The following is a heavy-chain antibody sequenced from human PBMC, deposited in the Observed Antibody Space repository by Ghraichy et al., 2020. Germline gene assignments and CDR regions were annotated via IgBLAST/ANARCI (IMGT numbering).Heavy chain of an antibody. D-gene: IGHD2-15*01. CDR2: ISSSSSYI. Sequence: GGSLRLSCAASGFTFSSYSMNWVRQAPGKGLEWVSSISSSSSYIYYADSVKGRFTISRDNAKNSLYLQMNSLRAEDTAVYYCARGYCSGGSCYDWADYWGQGTLVTVSS. J-gene: IGHJ4*02. CDR3: ARGYCSGGSCYDWADY. V-gene: IGHV3-21*01. CDR1: GFTFSSYS.